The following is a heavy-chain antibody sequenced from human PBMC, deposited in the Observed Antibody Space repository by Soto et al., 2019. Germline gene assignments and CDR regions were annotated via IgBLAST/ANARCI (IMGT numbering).Heavy chain of an antibody. J-gene: IGHJ6*03. CDR1: GYTFANYC. CDR2: ISAYNGNT. CDR3: AKVGELVGYFYTYSAV. Sequence: ASVKLSCKAPGYTFANYCITWVRQDTGQGLEWMGWISAYNGNTHYTQRLQGRVTMTTDTSTSTAYMELRGLRSDDTAAYYCAKVGELVGYFYTYSAVRVNGTTDPV. D-gene: IGHD3-16*01. V-gene: IGHV1-18*01.